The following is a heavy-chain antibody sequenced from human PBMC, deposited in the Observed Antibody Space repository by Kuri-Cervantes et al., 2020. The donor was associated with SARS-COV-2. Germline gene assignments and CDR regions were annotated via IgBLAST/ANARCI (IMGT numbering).Heavy chain of an antibody. CDR2: ISSSGSTI. CDR1: GFTFSDYY. V-gene: IGHV3-11*04. J-gene: IGHJ4*02. CDR3: ARDDDDILTGYRYFDY. D-gene: IGHD3-9*01. Sequence: GESLKISCAASGFTFSDYYMSWIRQAPGKGLEWVSYISSSGSTIYYADSVKGRFTISRDNAENSLYLQINSLRAEDTAVYYCARDDDDILTGYRYFDYWGQGTLVTVSS.